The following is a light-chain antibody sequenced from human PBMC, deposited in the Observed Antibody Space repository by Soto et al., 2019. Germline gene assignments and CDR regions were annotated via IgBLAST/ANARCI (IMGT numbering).Light chain of an antibody. CDR3: AAWDDSLSGAV. CDR1: SSNIGSNY. CDR2: RHN. J-gene: IGLJ7*01. V-gene: IGLV1-47*01. Sequence: QSVLTQPPSASGTPGQRVTISCSGSSSNIGSNYVYWYQQLPGTAPKLLIYRHNQRPSGVPDRFSGSKSGTSASLAISGRRSEDEADYYCAAWDDSLSGAVFGGGTQLTVL.